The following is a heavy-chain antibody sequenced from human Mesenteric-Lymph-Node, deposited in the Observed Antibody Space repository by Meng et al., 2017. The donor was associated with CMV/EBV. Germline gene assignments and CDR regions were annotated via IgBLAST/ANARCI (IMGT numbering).Heavy chain of an antibody. CDR3: TGDSVSNPNLDY. Sequence: EVHRVESGGGLVPPGGSLRLSCAASGFNVRDKYMSWVRQAPGKGLEWVCIIYRGDNTYYIDSVKDRFTVSRDNSKNTMYLQMNSLRVEDTAVYYCTGDSVSNPNLDYWGQGTLVTVSS. CDR1: GFNVRDKY. CDR2: IYRGDNT. V-gene: IGHV3-66*01. D-gene: IGHD3-10*01. J-gene: IGHJ4*02.